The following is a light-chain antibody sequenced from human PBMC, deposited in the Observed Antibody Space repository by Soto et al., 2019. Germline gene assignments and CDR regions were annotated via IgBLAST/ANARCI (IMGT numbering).Light chain of an antibody. J-gene: IGKJ1*01. CDR2: GAS. CDR1: QSVGTK. CDR3: QQYSSWLWT. Sequence: IVLTQSPATLSVSPGERANLSCRASQSVGTKLAWYQQTPGQAPRLLIYGASNRATGVPARISGSVSETEFTLTIASLQSEDFAIYYCQQYSSWLWTFGQGTKVDIK. V-gene: IGKV3-15*01.